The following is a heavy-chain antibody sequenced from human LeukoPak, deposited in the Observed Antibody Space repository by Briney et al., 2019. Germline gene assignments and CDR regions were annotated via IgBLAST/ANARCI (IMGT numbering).Heavy chain of an antibody. J-gene: IGHJ6*02. D-gene: IGHD5-18*01. V-gene: IGHV1-69*13. Sequence: GASVKVSCKASGGTFSSYAISWVRQAPGQGLEWMGGIIPIFGTANYAQKFQGRVTITADESTSTAYMELSSLRSEDTAVYYCARAHLGTDSNYGMDVWGQGTTVTVSS. CDR3: ARAHLGTDSNYGMDV. CDR1: GGTFSSYA. CDR2: IIPIFGTA.